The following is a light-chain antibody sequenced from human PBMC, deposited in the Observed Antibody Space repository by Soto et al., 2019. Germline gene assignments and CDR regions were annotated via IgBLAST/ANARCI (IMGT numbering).Light chain of an antibody. J-gene: IGKJ1*01. Sequence: DIQMTQSPSSLSASVGDRVTITCRASQSITNLLNWYQHKPGQAPKLLIYGTSSLLTGVPSRFSGSGSGTDFTLTISGLQLEDFATYYCQQTYSSLWTFGKGTTVENK. CDR2: GTS. V-gene: IGKV1-39*01. CDR1: QSITNL. CDR3: QQTYSSLWT.